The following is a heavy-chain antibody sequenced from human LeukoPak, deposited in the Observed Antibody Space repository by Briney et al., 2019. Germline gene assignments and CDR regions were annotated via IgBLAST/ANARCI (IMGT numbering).Heavy chain of an antibody. CDR2: IYYSGST. CDR1: GDSITSYY. V-gene: IGHV4-59*07. D-gene: IGHD1/OR15-1a*01. J-gene: IGHJ4*02. CDR3: AGKQGYY. Sequence: SDTLSLTCTVSGDSITSYYWTWIRQPPGKGLEWIGYIYYSGSTNYNPSLKSRVTISVDTSKNQFSLRLSSVTAADTAVYYCAGKQGYYWGQETLVTVSS.